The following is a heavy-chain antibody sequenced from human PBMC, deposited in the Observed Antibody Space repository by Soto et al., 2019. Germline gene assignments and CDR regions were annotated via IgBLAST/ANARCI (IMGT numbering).Heavy chain of an antibody. CDR2: IKQDGSEK. Sequence: GGSLRLSCAASGFTFSSYWMSWVRQAPGKGLEWVANIKQDGSEKYYVDSVKGRLTITRDNAKNSLYLQMSSLRAEDTAVYYCARGRYSNSFYYFDYWGQGTLVTVSS. J-gene: IGHJ4*02. V-gene: IGHV3-7*01. CDR3: ARGRYSNSFYYFDY. D-gene: IGHD6-6*01. CDR1: GFTFSSYW.